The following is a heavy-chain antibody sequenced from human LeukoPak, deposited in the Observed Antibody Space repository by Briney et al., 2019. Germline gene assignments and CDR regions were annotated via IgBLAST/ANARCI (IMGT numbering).Heavy chain of an antibody. Sequence: SVKVSCKASGGTFSSYAISWVRQAPGQGLEWMGGIIPIFGTANYAQKFQGRVTITADESTSTAYMGLSSLRSEDTAVYYCATQKIAAAGTFWDYWGQGTLVTVSS. CDR1: GGTFSSYA. CDR3: ATQKIAAAGTFWDY. D-gene: IGHD6-13*01. CDR2: IIPIFGTA. J-gene: IGHJ4*02. V-gene: IGHV1-69*13.